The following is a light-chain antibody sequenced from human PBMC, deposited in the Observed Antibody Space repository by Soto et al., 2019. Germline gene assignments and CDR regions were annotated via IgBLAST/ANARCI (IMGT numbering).Light chain of an antibody. CDR2: AAS. CDR3: QQSYITPWT. V-gene: IGKV1-39*01. CDR1: QRVNNY. Sequence: DVQMTQSPSSLSASVGDSVTITCRASQRVNNYLNWYQQKPGEAPKLLIYAASSLQIGVPSRFGGSGSGTDFTLAISGLQPEAFGIYYCQQSYITPWTFGQGTQVEIK. J-gene: IGKJ1*01.